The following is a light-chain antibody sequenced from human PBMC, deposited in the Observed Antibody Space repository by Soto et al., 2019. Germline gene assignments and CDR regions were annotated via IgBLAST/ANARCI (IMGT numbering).Light chain of an antibody. CDR3: QKYNSAPPCT. CDR1: QGISNY. V-gene: IGKV1-27*01. Sequence: DIQMTQSPSSLSASVGDRVTITCRASQGISNYLAWYQQKPGKVPKLLIYAASTLQSGVPSRFSGSGSGTDFTLTISSPPPEDVATYYCQKYNSAPPCTFGQGTKVDIK. CDR2: AAS. J-gene: IGKJ1*01.